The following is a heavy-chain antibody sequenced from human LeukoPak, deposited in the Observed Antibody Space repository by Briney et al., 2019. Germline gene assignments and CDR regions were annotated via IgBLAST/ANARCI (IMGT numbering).Heavy chain of an antibody. V-gene: IGHV1-69*05. CDR1: GGTVSSYA. CDR3: ARGNRLVIGSEEIDI. Sequence: ASVKVSCKASGGTVSSYAISWVRQAPGQGLEWLGRIIPIFGTANYAQKFQGRVTITTDESTSTAYMELSSLRSEDTAVYYCARGNRLVIGSEEIDIWGQGTMVTVSS. CDR2: IIPIFGTA. J-gene: IGHJ3*02. D-gene: IGHD3-10*01.